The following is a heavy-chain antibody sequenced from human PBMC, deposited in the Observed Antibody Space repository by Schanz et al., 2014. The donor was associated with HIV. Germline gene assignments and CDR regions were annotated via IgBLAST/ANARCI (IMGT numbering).Heavy chain of an antibody. D-gene: IGHD3-22*01. V-gene: IGHV3-30*18. Sequence: QVQLVESGGGVVQPGRSLRLSCVASGFNFNSYGMHWVRQAPGKGLEWVAVTSYDGTKKHYADSVKGRITISRDNSKNTLYLQMTTLRIDDTAVYYCAKPEYDSRGNSQSHFDYWGQGTLVTVSS. CDR1: GFNFNSYG. CDR3: AKPEYDSRGNSQSHFDY. J-gene: IGHJ4*02. CDR2: TSYDGTKK.